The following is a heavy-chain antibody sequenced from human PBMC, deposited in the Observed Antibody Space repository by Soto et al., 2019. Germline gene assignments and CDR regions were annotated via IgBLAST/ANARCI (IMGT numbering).Heavy chain of an antibody. V-gene: IGHV3-23*01. CDR1: GFTFSSYA. Sequence: GESLRLSCAASGFTFSSYAMSWVRQAPGKWLEWVSAISGSGGSTYYADSVKGRFTISRDNSKNTLYLQMNSLRAEDTAVYYCAKDQNIQLWPRYYYYGMDVWGQGTTVTVSS. CDR2: ISGSGGST. J-gene: IGHJ6*02. CDR3: AKDQNIQLWPRYYYYGMDV. D-gene: IGHD5-18*01.